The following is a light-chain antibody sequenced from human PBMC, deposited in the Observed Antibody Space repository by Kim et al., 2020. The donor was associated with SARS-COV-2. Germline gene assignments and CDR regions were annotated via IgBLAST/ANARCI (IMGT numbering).Light chain of an antibody. V-gene: IGLV2-11*01. J-gene: IGLJ3*02. Sequence: PGQSVTISCTGTSNDVGNSNYVSWYQHHPGKAPKVMIYDVTKRPSGVPDRFSGSKSGDTASLSITGLQTEDEADYYCCSYAGGSWVFGGGTQLTVL. CDR3: CSYAGGSWV. CDR2: DVT. CDR1: SNDVGNSNY.